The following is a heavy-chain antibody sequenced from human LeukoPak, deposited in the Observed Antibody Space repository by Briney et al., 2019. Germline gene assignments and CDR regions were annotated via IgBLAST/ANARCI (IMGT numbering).Heavy chain of an antibody. J-gene: IGHJ4*02. Sequence: GGSLRLSCAASGFTFSNYGMHWVRQAPGKGLEWVSVIYSGGSTYYADSVKGRFTISRDNSKNTLYLQMNSLRAEDTAVYYCARVSNYYFDYWGQGTLVTVSS. CDR1: GFTFSNYG. CDR3: ARVSNYYFDY. D-gene: IGHD3-16*02. V-gene: IGHV3-53*01. CDR2: IYSGGST.